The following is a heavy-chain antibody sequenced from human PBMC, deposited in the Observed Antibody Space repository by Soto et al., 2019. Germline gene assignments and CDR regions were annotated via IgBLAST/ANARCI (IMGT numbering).Heavy chain of an antibody. CDR1: GYSFSTYD. D-gene: IGHD2-2*02. V-gene: IGHV1-8*01. CDR2: VNPTSGNT. CDR3: ARPYCDSTSCYTDWFDP. Sequence: QVQLVQSGAEVKKPGASVKVSCKDSGYSFSTYDINWVRQAAGQGLEWMGWVNPTSGNTDYAQRFRGRGTMTSNTSISTAYMELSALTTEDTAVYYCARPYCDSTSCYTDWFDPWGQGTLVTVSS. J-gene: IGHJ5*02.